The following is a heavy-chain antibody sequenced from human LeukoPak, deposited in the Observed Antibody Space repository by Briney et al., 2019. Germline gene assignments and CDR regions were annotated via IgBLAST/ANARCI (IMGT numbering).Heavy chain of an antibody. Sequence: GGSLRLSCSAAGFTFSAYSMNWVRQAPGKGLEWVSYISGGGRTIYYADSVKGRFTISRDNAKNSLHLHMNSLRDEDTAVYNCARNFYGDFGFDYWGQGTLVTVSS. CDR3: ARNFYGDFGFDY. V-gene: IGHV3-48*02. CDR2: ISGGGRTI. J-gene: IGHJ4*02. CDR1: GFTFSAYS. D-gene: IGHD3-10*01.